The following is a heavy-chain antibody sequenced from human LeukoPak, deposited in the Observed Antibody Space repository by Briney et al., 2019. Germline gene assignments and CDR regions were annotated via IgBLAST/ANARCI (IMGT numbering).Heavy chain of an antibody. Sequence: GGSLRLSCAASGFAFSNYNMKWVRQAPGKGLEWVSFISTTSTYIYYADLVKGRFTVSRDNSKNLLYLQMDSLRVEDTAVYYCARAGTCSSTSCDGGIEYWGQGTLVTVSS. J-gene: IGHJ4*02. V-gene: IGHV3-21*06. CDR2: ISTTSTYI. CDR3: ARAGTCSSTSCDGGIEY. CDR1: GFAFSNYN. D-gene: IGHD2-2*01.